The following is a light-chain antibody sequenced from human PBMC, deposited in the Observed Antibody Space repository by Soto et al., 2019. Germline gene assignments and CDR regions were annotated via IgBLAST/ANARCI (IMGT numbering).Light chain of an antibody. J-gene: IGKJ4*01. CDR2: DAS. CDR3: QQFNVYPLT. Sequence: DIQLTQSPSFLSASVGDRVTITCRASQGISDSLAWYQQKPGKAPNLLIYDASTLQSGVPSRFSGSTSGTEFTLTISSLQPEDVATYYCQQFNVYPLTFGGGTKVGIK. V-gene: IGKV1-9*01. CDR1: QGISDS.